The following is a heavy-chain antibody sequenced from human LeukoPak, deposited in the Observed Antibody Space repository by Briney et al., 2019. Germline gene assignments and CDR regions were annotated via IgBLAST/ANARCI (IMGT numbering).Heavy chain of an antibody. J-gene: IGHJ4*02. V-gene: IGHV3-23*01. CDR1: GFTFSNYA. D-gene: IGHD5-18*01. Sequence: GGSLRVSCAASGFTFSNYAMSWVRQAPGKGLEWVSGISYSGGSTYYAASVKGRFTISRDNSKNPLYLQMNSLRADDTAVYYCAKEMETGIQLGGYFDYWGQGTLVTVSA. CDR3: AKEMETGIQLGGYFDY. CDR2: ISYSGGST.